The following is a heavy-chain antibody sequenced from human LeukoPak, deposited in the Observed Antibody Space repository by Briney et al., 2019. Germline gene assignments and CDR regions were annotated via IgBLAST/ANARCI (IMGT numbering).Heavy chain of an antibody. CDR1: GFTFSSYG. D-gene: IGHD6-13*01. CDR3: AKEAAAASHYYYGMDV. CDR2: IWYDGSNK. V-gene: IGHV3-30*02. Sequence: GGSLRLSCAASGFTFSSYGMHWVRQAPGKGLEWVAVIWYDGSNKYYADSVKGRFTISRDNSKNTLYLQMNSLRAEDTAVYYCAKEAAAASHYYYGMDVWGQGTTVTVSS. J-gene: IGHJ6*02.